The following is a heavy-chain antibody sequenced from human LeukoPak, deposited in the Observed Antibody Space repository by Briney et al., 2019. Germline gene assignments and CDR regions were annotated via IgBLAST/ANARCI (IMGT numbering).Heavy chain of an antibody. D-gene: IGHD5-18*01. V-gene: IGHV3-30-3*01. CDR3: ARAVYSYGPPSDY. Sequence: AGESLRLSCAASGFTFNNYAMYWIRQAPGKGLEWVAVISYDGSEEYYAASVKGRFTVSRDNSKNTLYLQMNSLRAGDTAVYYCARAVYSYGPPSDYWGQGTLVTVSS. J-gene: IGHJ4*02. CDR1: GFTFNNYA. CDR2: ISYDGSEE.